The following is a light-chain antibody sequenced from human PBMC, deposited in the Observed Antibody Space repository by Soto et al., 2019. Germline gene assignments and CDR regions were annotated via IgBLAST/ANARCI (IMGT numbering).Light chain of an antibody. CDR3: QQYGSSRET. J-gene: IGKJ1*01. Sequence: IVLTQSPGTRSLTPMEIATLSVMASQSVSSSYLAWYQQKPGQAPRLLIYGASSRATGIPDRFSGSGSGTDFTLTISRLEPEDFAVYYCQQYGSSRETFGQGTKVDIK. V-gene: IGKV3-20*01. CDR2: GAS. CDR1: QSVSSSY.